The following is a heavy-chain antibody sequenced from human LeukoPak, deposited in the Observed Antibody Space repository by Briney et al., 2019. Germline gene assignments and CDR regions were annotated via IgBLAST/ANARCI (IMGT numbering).Heavy chain of an antibody. V-gene: IGHV3-48*03. CDR1: GFTFSSYV. J-gene: IGHJ4*02. CDR2: ISSSGSTI. CDR3: ARAAAGSFDY. Sequence: GGSLRLSCAATGFTFSSYVMNWVRQAPGQGLEGVSYISSSGSTIYYADAVKGRFTISRDNAKNSLYLQMNSLRAEDTAVYYCARAAAGSFDYWGQGTLVAVSS. D-gene: IGHD6-13*01.